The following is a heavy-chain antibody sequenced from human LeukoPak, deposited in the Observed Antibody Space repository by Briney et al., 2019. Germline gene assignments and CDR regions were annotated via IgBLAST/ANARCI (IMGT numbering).Heavy chain of an antibody. V-gene: IGHV4-4*09. CDR2: IYTSGST. CDR3: ARHDHDSSGPNWFDP. Sequence: SETQSLTCTVSGGSISSYYWSWIRQPPGKGLEWIGYIYTSGSTNYNPSLKSRVTISVDTSKDQFSLKLSSVTAADTAVYYCARHDHDSSGPNWFDPWGQGTLVTVSS. D-gene: IGHD3-22*01. CDR1: GGSISSYY. J-gene: IGHJ5*02.